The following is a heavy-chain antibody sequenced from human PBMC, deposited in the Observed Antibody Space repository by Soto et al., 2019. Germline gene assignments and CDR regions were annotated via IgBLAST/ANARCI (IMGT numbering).Heavy chain of an antibody. D-gene: IGHD6-19*01. CDR1: GGSISSYY. J-gene: IGHJ4*02. Sequence: SETLSLTCTVSGGSISSYYWSWIRQPPGKGPEWIGYIYYSGSTNYNPSLKSRVTISVDTSKNQFSLKLSSVTAADTAVYYCARAPIAVALNFDYWGQGTLVTVSS. CDR2: IYYSGST. CDR3: ARAPIAVALNFDY. V-gene: IGHV4-59*01.